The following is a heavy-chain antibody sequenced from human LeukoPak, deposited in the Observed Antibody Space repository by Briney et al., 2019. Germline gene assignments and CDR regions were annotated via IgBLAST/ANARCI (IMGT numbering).Heavy chain of an antibody. CDR3: ARVSPLYSSSWYRRYTDNWFDP. Sequence: SETLSLTCTVSGGSISSGGSYWSWVRQHPGKGLEWIGYIYDSGSTYYSPSLKSRVTISVDTSKNQFSLKLSSVTAADTAVYYCARVSPLYSSSWYRRYTDNWFDPWGQGTLVTVSS. CDR1: GGSISSGGSY. J-gene: IGHJ5*02. D-gene: IGHD6-13*01. CDR2: IYDSGST. V-gene: IGHV4-31*03.